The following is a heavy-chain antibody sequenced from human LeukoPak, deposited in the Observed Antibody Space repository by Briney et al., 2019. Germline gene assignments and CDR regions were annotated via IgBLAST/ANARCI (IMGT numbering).Heavy chain of an antibody. J-gene: IGHJ4*02. D-gene: IGHD5-12*01. CDR2: IYSGGST. Sequence: GGSLRLSCAASGFTFSSYAMSWVRQAPGKGLEWVSVIYSGGSTYYADSVKGRFTISRDNSKNTLYLQMNSLRAEDTAVYYCASESSGYDSGGFDYWGQGTLVTVSS. CDR1: GFTFSSYA. V-gene: IGHV3-66*01. CDR3: ASESSGYDSGGFDY.